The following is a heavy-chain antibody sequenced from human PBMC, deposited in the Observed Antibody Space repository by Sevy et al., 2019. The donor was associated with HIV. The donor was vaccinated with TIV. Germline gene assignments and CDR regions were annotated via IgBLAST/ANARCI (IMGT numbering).Heavy chain of an antibody. CDR2: ISGSGGET. Sequence: GGSPRLSCAASEVTFNNYAMSWVRQAPGKGLEWVSSISGSGGETYYADSVKGRFTIARDKSKNTLYLQMNSLRAEDTAVYYCAKDLILVVGEALDIWGQGTMVTVSS. CDR3: AKDLILVVGEALDI. CDR1: EVTFNNYA. J-gene: IGHJ3*02. D-gene: IGHD3-16*01. V-gene: IGHV3-23*01.